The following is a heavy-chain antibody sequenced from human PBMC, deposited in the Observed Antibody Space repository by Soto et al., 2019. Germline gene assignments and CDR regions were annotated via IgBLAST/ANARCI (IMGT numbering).Heavy chain of an antibody. CDR3: AKVALGIAVAGTGNYFDY. Sequence: GGSLRLSCAASGFTFSSYGMHWVRQAPGKGLEWVAVISYDGSNKYYADSVKGRFTISRDNSKNTLYLQMNSLRAEDTAVYYCAKVALGIAVAGTGNYFDYWGQGTLVTVSS. J-gene: IGHJ4*02. V-gene: IGHV3-30*18. CDR2: ISYDGSNK. D-gene: IGHD6-19*01. CDR1: GFTFSSYG.